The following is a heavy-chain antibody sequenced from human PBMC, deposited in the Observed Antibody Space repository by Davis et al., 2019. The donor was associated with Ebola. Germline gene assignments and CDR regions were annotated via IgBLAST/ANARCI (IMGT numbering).Heavy chain of an antibody. J-gene: IGHJ4*02. D-gene: IGHD6-19*01. Sequence: GSLRLSCTVPGGSISSSSYYWGWIRQPPGKGLEWIGSIYYSGSTYYNPSLKSRVTISVDTSKNQFSLKLSSVTAADTAVYYCASLGKQWLTYGLDYWGQGTLVTVSS. CDR1: GGSISSSSYY. CDR3: ASLGKQWLTYGLDY. CDR2: IYYSGST. V-gene: IGHV4-39*01.